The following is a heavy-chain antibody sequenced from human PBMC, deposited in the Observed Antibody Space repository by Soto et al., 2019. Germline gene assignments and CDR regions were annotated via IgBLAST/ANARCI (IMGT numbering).Heavy chain of an antibody. Sequence: GGSLRLSCAASGFTFSSYGMHWVRQAPGKGLEWVAVIWYDGSNKYYADSVKGRFTISRDNSKNTLYLQMNSLRAEDTAVYYCARDKMQYCGGDCYYYYYYGMDVWGQGTTVTV. CDR3: ARDKMQYCGGDCYYYYYYGMDV. CDR1: GFTFSSYG. CDR2: IWYDGSNK. V-gene: IGHV3-33*01. D-gene: IGHD2-21*02. J-gene: IGHJ6*02.